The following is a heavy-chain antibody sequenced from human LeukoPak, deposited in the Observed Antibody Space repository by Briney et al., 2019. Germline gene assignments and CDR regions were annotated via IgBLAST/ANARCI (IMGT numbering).Heavy chain of an antibody. Sequence: GGSLRLSCAASGFTFSSYTMNWVRQAPGKGLEWVSSISTSSSYIYYGDSVKGRFTISRDNAKNSLYLQMNSLRAEDTAVYYCVRHRSASDYWGQGALVTVSS. J-gene: IGHJ4*02. CDR3: VRHRSASDY. D-gene: IGHD3-10*01. CDR1: GFTFSSYT. V-gene: IGHV3-21*01. CDR2: ISTSSSYI.